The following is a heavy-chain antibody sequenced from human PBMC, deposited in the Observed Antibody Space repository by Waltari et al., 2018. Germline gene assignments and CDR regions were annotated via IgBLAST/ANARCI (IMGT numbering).Heavy chain of an antibody. CDR3: AAPFNYYDGMDV. CDR2: IIPIFGTA. V-gene: IGHV1-69*05. Sequence: QVQLVQSGAEVKKPGSSVKVSCKASGGTFSSYAISWVRQAPGQGLEWMGGIIPIFGTANYAQKFQGGVTITTDESTSTAYMERSSLRAEDTAVYYWAAPFNYYDGMDVWGQGTTVTVSS. CDR1: GGTFSSYA. J-gene: IGHJ6*02. D-gene: IGHD3-3*02.